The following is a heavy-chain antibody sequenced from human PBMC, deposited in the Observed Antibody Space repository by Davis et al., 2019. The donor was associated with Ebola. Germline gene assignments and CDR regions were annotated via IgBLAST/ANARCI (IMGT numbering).Heavy chain of an antibody. D-gene: IGHD3-10*01. J-gene: IGHJ4*02. Sequence: PGGSLRLSCAASGFTFSSYSMNWVRQAPGKGLEWVSYISSSSSTIYYADSVKGRFTISRDNSENTLYLQMNSLRAEDTAVYYCARDRRGSGSYSWNFDYWGQGTLVTVSS. CDR3: ARDRRGSGSYSWNFDY. V-gene: IGHV3-48*01. CDR2: ISSSSSTI. CDR1: GFTFSSYS.